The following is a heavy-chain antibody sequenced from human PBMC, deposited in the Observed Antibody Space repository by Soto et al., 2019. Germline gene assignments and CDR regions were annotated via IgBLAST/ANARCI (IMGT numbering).Heavy chain of an antibody. Sequence: EVQLLESGGGLVQPGGSLRLSCAASGFTFSNYGMNWVRQAPGKGLEWVSGISGRGDDTHYADSVKGRFTISRDSSKNTLDLKMNNLRAEDTAVYYCAKQSPYSNSWYEIDYWGQGTLVTVSS. D-gene: IGHD6-13*01. V-gene: IGHV3-23*01. CDR2: ISGRGDDT. J-gene: IGHJ4*02. CDR3: AKQSPYSNSWYEIDY. CDR1: GFTFSNYG.